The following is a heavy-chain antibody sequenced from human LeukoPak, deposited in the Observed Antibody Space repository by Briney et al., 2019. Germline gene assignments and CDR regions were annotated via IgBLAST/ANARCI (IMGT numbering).Heavy chain of an antibody. Sequence: PGGSLRLSCAASGFSFGSHAMSWVRQAPGKGLEWIGSMHYSGSTYYNPSLTSPVTISADTSKNHFSLKLSSVTAADTAIYYCSGSGWFEGPFGYWGQGTPVTVSS. J-gene: IGHJ4*02. CDR3: SGSGWFEGPFGY. CDR2: MHYSGST. CDR1: GFSFGSHAM. V-gene: IGHV4-4*02. D-gene: IGHD6-19*01.